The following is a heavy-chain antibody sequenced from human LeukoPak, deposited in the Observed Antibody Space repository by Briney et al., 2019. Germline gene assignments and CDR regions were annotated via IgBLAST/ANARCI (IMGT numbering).Heavy chain of an antibody. CDR3: ARRRLANKKYYYYYYGLDV. V-gene: IGHV5-51*01. Sequence: GESLKISCKGSGCSFANYFIAWVRQMPGKGLEWMGIIYPGDSDTRYSPSFQGQVTISADKSINTAYLQWSSLKASDTAMYYCARRRLANKKYYYYYYGLDVWGQGTTVTVSS. D-gene: IGHD3-9*01. CDR1: GCSFANYF. CDR2: IYPGDSDT. J-gene: IGHJ6*02.